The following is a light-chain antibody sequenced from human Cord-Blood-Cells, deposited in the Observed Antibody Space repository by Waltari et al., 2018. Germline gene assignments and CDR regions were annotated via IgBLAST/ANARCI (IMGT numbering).Light chain of an antibody. J-gene: IGLJ3*02. CDR2: DVS. V-gene: IGLV2-14*01. Sequence: QSALTQPASVSGSPGQSIPISCTGTSSDVGGYHSVSWYQQHPGKAPKLMIYDVSNRPSGVSNRFSGSKSGNTASLTISGLQAEDEADYYCSSYTSSSTLEVFGGGTKLTVL. CDR3: SSYTSSSTLEV. CDR1: SSDVGGYHS.